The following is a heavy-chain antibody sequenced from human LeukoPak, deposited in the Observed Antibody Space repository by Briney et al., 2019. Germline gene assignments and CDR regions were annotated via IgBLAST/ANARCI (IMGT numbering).Heavy chain of an antibody. CDR3: ARGTVSGGSPFDY. CDR2: IRAYNGDT. J-gene: IGHJ4*02. D-gene: IGHD6-19*01. Sequence: ASVKVSCKASGYTFTNSGISWVRQAPGHGLEWMGWIRAYNGDTNYAQNLQGRVTMTTATPPGTAQRELRSLRSDDTAVYYWARGTVSGGSPFDYGGEGTLVTVSS. V-gene: IGHV1-18*01. CDR1: GYTFTNSG.